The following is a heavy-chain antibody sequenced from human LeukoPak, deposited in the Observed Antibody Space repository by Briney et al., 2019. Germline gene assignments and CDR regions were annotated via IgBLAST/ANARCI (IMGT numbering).Heavy chain of an antibody. J-gene: IGHJ4*02. D-gene: IGHD3-22*01. Sequence: GGSLRLSXAASGFTFSSYAMSWVRQAPGKGLEWVSAISGSGGSTYYADSVKGRFTISRDNSKNTLYLQMNSLRAEDTAVYYCAKAMIVVVITGYYFDYWGQGTLVTVSS. V-gene: IGHV3-23*01. CDR3: AKAMIVVVITGYYFDY. CDR1: GFTFSSYA. CDR2: ISGSGGST.